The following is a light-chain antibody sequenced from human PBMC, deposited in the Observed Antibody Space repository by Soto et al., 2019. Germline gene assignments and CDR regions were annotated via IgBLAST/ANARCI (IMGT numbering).Light chain of an antibody. Sequence: QSALTQPASVSGSPGQSITISCTGTSSDVGTYDLVSWYQPHPGAAPKLMIYEATRRPSGISNRFSGSKSGNTASLTISGLQAEDEADYYCCSFAGSNSWVFGGGTKLTVL. J-gene: IGLJ3*02. V-gene: IGLV2-23*01. CDR3: CSFAGSNSWV. CDR1: SSDVGTYDL. CDR2: EAT.